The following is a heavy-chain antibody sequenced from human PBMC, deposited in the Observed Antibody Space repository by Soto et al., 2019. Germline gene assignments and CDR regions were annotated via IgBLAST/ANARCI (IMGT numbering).Heavy chain of an antibody. Sequence: GGSLRLSCAASGFTFSSYGMHWVRQAPGKGLEWVAVISYDGSNKYYADSVKGRFTISRDNSKNTLYLQMNSLRAEDTAVYYCAKDFNYYDSSGYYDAFDIWGQGTMVTVSS. CDR2: ISYDGSNK. J-gene: IGHJ3*02. V-gene: IGHV3-30*18. D-gene: IGHD3-22*01. CDR1: GFTFSSYG. CDR3: AKDFNYYDSSGYYDAFDI.